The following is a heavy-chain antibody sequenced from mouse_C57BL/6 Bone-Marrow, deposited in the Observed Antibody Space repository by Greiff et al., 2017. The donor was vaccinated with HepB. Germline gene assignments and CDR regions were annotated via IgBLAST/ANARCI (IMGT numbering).Heavy chain of an antibody. J-gene: IGHJ4*01. Sequence: EVKVVESGGGLVQPGGSLKLSCAASGFTFSDYGMAWVRQAPRKGPEWVAFISNLAYSIYYADTVTGRFTISRENAKNTLYLEMSSLRSEDTAMYYCARQNYGSSPPYYYAMDYWGQGTSVTVSS. D-gene: IGHD1-1*01. CDR2: ISNLAYSI. V-gene: IGHV5-15*01. CDR3: ARQNYGSSPPYYYAMDY. CDR1: GFTFSDYG.